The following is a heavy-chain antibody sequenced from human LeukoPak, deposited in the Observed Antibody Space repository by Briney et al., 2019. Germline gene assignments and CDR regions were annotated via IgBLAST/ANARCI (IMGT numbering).Heavy chain of an antibody. CDR1: GGTFSSYA. CDR2: IIPIFGTA. CDR3: ARGGPNIAVAAYGAY. J-gene: IGHJ4*02. D-gene: IGHD6-19*01. V-gene: IGHV1-69*05. Sequence: GASVKVSCKASGGTFSSYAISWVRQAPGQGLEWMGGIIPIFGTANYAQKFQGRVTITKDESTRTAYMELSSLRSEDTAVYYCARGGPNIAVAAYGAYWGRGTLVTVSA.